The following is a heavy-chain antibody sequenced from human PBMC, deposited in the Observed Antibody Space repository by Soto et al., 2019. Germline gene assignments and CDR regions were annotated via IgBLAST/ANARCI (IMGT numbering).Heavy chain of an antibody. J-gene: IGHJ4*02. Sequence: QVQLVQSGAEVKKPGSSVTVSCKASGGTFSSYTISWVRQAPGQGFGWMAGISPIFGTPIYAQKFQDRVTITADDSTMTAYMEMNRLTSEDTAVYYCARVVVGSRLSLDYWGQGTLVTISS. D-gene: IGHD1-26*01. CDR1: GGTFSSYT. V-gene: IGHV1-69*01. CDR3: ARVVVGSRLSLDY. CDR2: ISPIFGTP.